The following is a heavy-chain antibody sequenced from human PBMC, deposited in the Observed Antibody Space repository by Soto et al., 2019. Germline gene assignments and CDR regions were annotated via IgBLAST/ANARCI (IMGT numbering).Heavy chain of an antibody. D-gene: IGHD3-9*01. CDR3: AAPYDILTGWQAFDI. Sequence: ASVKVSCKASGYTFTSYGISWVRQAPGQGLEWMGWISAYNGNTNYAQKLQGRVTMTTDTSTSTAYMELSSLRSEDTAVYYCAAPYDILTGWQAFDIWGQGTMVTVSS. CDR1: GYTFTSYG. CDR2: ISAYNGNT. J-gene: IGHJ3*02. V-gene: IGHV1-18*01.